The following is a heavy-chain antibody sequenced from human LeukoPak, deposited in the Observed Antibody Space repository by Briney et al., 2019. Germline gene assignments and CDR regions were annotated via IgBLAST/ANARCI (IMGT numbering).Heavy chain of an antibody. D-gene: IGHD1-26*01. J-gene: IGHJ2*01. V-gene: IGHV4-39*07. CDR2: IYYSGST. Sequence: SETLSLTCTVSGGSISSSSYYWGWIRQPPGKGLEWIGSIYYSGSTNYNPSLKSRVTISVDTSKNQFSLKLSSVTAADTAVYYCARGVGARVRYFDLWGRGTLVTVSS. CDR1: GGSISSSSYY. CDR3: ARGVGARVRYFDL.